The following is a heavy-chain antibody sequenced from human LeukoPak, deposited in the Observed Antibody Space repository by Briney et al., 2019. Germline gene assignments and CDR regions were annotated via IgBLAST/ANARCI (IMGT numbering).Heavy chain of an antibody. Sequence: SETLSLTCTVSGGSISSSSYYWGWLRQPPGKGLEWIGSIYYSGSTYYNPSLKSRVTISVDTSKNQFSLKLSSVTAADAALYYCARDLGLVPSWGQGTLVTVSS. J-gene: IGHJ5*02. V-gene: IGHV4-39*07. CDR3: ARDLGLVPS. CDR2: IYYSGST. D-gene: IGHD6-6*01. CDR1: GGSISSSSYY.